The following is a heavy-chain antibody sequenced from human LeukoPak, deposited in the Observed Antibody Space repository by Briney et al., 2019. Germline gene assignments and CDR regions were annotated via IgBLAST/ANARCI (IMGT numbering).Heavy chain of an antibody. CDR3: ARVGYYDSSGSFDY. Sequence: ASVKVSCKASGYTFTGYYMHWVRQAPGQGLEWIGWINPNSGGTNYAQKFQGRVTMTRDTSISTAYMELSRLRSDDTAVYYCARVGYYDSSGSFDYWGQGTLVTVSS. J-gene: IGHJ4*02. CDR1: GYTFTGYY. V-gene: IGHV1-2*02. CDR2: INPNSGGT. D-gene: IGHD3-22*01.